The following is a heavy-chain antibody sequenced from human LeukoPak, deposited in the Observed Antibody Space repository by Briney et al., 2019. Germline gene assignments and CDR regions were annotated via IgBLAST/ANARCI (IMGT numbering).Heavy chain of an antibody. V-gene: IGHV3-30*18. J-gene: IGHJ6*02. Sequence: PGGSLRLSCAASGFSFSSYAMHWARQAPGKAPEWVAIVSRDESETNEYYADSVKGRFTISRDDSKNTLYLQMNNLKPEDTAVYYCAKDVKYFGSLTSSYGLDVWGQGTTVIVSS. CDR1: GFSFSSYA. D-gene: IGHD3-9*01. CDR3: AKDVKYFGSLTSSYGLDV. CDR2: VSRDESETNE.